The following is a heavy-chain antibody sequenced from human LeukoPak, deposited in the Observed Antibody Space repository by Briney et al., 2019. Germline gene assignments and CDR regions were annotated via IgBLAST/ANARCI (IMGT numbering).Heavy chain of an antibody. CDR3: ANEIRPNDY. CDR2: ISISGDST. J-gene: IGHJ4*02. V-gene: IGHV3-23*01. Sequence: GGSLRLPCAVSGFTFSSHAMTWVRQAPGKGLQWVSSISISGDSTYYADSVKGRFTISRGNSKNTLYLQMNSLRADDTAVYYCANEIRPNDYWGQGTLVTVSS. CDR1: GFTFSSHA.